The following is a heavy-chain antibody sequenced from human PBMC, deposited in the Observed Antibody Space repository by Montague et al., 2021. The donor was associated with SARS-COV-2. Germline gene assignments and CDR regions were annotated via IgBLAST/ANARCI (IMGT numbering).Heavy chain of an antibody. J-gene: IGHJ6*02. CDR2: LYYSGSA. D-gene: IGHD2-2*01. CDR3: ARESIVVVPAEIYYYGMDV. Sequence: SETLSLTCTISGGSISGSYWSWIRQPPGKGLEWIGCLYYSGSANYNPSLRSRVTISADTSKNRFSLKLNSVTAADTAVYYCARESIVVVPAEIYYYGMDVWGQGTTVTVSS. V-gene: IGHV4-59*01. CDR1: GGSISGSY.